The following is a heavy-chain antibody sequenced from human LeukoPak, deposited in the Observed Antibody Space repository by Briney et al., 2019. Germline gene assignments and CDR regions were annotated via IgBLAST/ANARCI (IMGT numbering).Heavy chain of an antibody. CDR1: GFIFSHYG. CDR2: IQNDASAE. J-gene: IGHJ4*02. Sequence: GGSLRLSCAASGFIFSHYGMHWVRQAPGKGLEWVAVIQNDASAENFADSVKGRFTISRDNSKNTVFLQMNSLRVEDTAVYYCARELSQIVWGGLDYGGQGTLVSVSS. CDR3: ARELSQIVWGGLDY. D-gene: IGHD2-21*01. V-gene: IGHV3-33*05.